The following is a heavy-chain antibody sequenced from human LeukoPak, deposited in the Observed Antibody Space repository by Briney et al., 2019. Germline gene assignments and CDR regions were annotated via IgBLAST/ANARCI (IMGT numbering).Heavy chain of an antibody. CDR3: ARARSWFGDFDY. CDR1: GYTFTSYY. CDR2: INPSGGST. V-gene: IGHV1-46*01. Sequence: ASVKVSCKASGYTFTSYYMHWVGQAPGQGLEWMGIINPSGGSTSYAQKFQGRVTMTKDTSTSTVYMELSSLRSDDTAFYYCARARSWFGDFDYWGQGTLVTVSS. D-gene: IGHD6-13*01. J-gene: IGHJ4*02.